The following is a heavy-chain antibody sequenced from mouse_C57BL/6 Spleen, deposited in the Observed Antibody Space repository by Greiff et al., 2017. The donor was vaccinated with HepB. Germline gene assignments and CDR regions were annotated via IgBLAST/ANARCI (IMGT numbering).Heavy chain of an antibody. J-gene: IGHJ4*01. CDR3: ARSLITSPAMDY. D-gene: IGHD1-1*01. CDR1: GYTFTDYY. V-gene: IGHV1-19*01. CDR2: INPYNGGT. Sequence: VQLKESGPVLVKPGASVKMSCKASGYTFTDYYMNWVKQSHGKSLEWIGVINPYNGGTSYNQKFKGKATLTVDKSSSTAYMELNSLTSEDSAVYYCARSLITSPAMDYWGQGTSVTVSS.